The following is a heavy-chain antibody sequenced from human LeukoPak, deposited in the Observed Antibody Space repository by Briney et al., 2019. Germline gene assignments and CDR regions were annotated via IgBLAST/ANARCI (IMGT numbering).Heavy chain of an antibody. Sequence: PSQTLSLTCTVSGGSISSGSYYWGWIRQPPGKGLEWIGSIYYSGSTYYNPSLKSRVTISVDTSKNQFSLKLSSVTAADTAVYYCARGAGNSHYYGSGSYPIDYWGQGTLVTVSS. CDR1: GGSISSGSYY. J-gene: IGHJ4*02. CDR3: ARGAGNSHYYGSGSYPIDY. CDR2: IYYSGST. V-gene: IGHV4-39*07. D-gene: IGHD3-10*01.